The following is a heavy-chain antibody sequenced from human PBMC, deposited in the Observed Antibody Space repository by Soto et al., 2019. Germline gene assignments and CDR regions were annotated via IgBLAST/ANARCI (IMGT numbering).Heavy chain of an antibody. V-gene: IGHV3-23*01. CDR3: ATGGLNRGWSY. D-gene: IGHD6-19*01. J-gene: IGHJ4*02. CDR2: IGTSDDKT. CDR1: GLTISGYA. Sequence: EVQLLESGGGLVQPGESLRLSCAVAGLTISGYAMSWVRQAPGKGLEWVSAIGTSDDKTYYTDSVKGRFTISRDSSKNTLFLQMNSLTAEDTAVYYCATGGLNRGWSYWGQGTLVTVSS.